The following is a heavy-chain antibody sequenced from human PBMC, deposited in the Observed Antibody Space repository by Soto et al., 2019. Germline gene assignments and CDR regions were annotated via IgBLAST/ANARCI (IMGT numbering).Heavy chain of an antibody. Sequence: SETLSLTCAVYGGSFRGYYWSWIRQPPGKGLEWIGEINHSGSTNYNPSLKSRVTISVDTSKNQFSLKLSSVTAADTAVYYCARGRPISGLDYWGQGTLVTVSS. V-gene: IGHV4-34*01. CDR2: INHSGST. CDR1: GGSFRGYY. J-gene: IGHJ4*02. CDR3: ARGRPISGLDY. D-gene: IGHD6-19*01.